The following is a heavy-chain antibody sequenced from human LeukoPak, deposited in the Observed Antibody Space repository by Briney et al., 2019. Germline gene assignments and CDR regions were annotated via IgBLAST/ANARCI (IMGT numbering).Heavy chain of an antibody. Sequence: GGSLRLSCAASGFTFSSYGMHWVRQAPGKGLEWVAVISYDGSNKYYADSVKGRFTISRDNSKNTLYLQMNSLRAEDTAVYYCARDPGPLVRGVSWGQGTLVTVSS. CDR3: ARDPGPLVRGVS. D-gene: IGHD3-10*01. J-gene: IGHJ4*02. V-gene: IGHV3-30*03. CDR2: ISYDGSNK. CDR1: GFTFSSYG.